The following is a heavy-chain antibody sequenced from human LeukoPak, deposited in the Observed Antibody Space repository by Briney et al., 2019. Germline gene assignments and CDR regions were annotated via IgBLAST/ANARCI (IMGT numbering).Heavy chain of an antibody. Sequence: ASVKVSCKASGYTFTGYYMHWVRQAPGQGLEWMGWINPNSGGTNYAQKFQGRVTMTRATSISTAYMELSRLRSDDTAVYYCAAPTRLSHDAFDIWGQGTMVTVSS. CDR1: GYTFTGYY. V-gene: IGHV1-2*02. CDR2: INPNSGGT. CDR3: AAPTRLSHDAFDI. J-gene: IGHJ3*02.